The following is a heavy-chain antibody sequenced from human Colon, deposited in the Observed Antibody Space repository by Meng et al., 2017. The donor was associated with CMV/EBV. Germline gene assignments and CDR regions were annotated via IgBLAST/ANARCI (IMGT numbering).Heavy chain of an antibody. J-gene: IGHJ4*02. CDR3: ARDKGFLGGTFDY. Sequence: GGSLRLSCAASGFTVSSNYMSWVRQAPGKGLEWVSSISTSGTNIYYADSVKGRFTVSRDDARDSLYLQLNSLRAEDTALYYCARDKGFLGGTFDYWGQGTLVTVSS. CDR2: ISTSGTNI. CDR1: GFTVSSNY. D-gene: IGHD1-26*01. V-gene: IGHV3-21*01.